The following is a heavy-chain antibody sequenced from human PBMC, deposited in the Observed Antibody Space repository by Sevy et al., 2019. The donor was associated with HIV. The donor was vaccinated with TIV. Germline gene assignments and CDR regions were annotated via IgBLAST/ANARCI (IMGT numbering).Heavy chain of an antibody. CDR1: GFTFSSCG. D-gene: IGHD6-6*01. CDR2: ILYDGSKK. Sequence: GGSLRLSCAASGFTFSSCGMHWVRQAPGKGLEWVAVILYDGSKKYYADSVKGRFTISRDNSKNTFYLQMSSLTSEDTAVYYCARGLAALPGYYYGMDVWGQGTAVTVSS. CDR3: ARGLAALPGYYYGMDV. J-gene: IGHJ6*02. V-gene: IGHV3-33*01.